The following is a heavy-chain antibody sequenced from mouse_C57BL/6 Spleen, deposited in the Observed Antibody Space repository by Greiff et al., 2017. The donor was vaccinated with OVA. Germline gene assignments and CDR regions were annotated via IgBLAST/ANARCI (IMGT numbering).Heavy chain of an antibody. CDR1: GYTFTGYW. Sequence: QVQLQQPGAELVKPGASVKLSCKASGYTFTGYWMHWVKQRPGQGLEWIGMIHPNSGSTNYNEKFKSKATLTVDKSSSTAYMQLSSLTSEDSAVYYCARRDYYGSSFGAMDYWGQGTSVTVSS. CDR2: IHPNSGST. CDR3: ARRDYYGSSFGAMDY. V-gene: IGHV1-64*01. D-gene: IGHD1-1*01. J-gene: IGHJ4*01.